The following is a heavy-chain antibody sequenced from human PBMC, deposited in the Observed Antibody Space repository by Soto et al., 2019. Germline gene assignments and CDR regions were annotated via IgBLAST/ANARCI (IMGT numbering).Heavy chain of an antibody. V-gene: IGHV3-11*01. CDR3: ARDRARIFELDY. Sequence: PGGSLILSCAASGFTFSYYYLTWIRQAPGKGLEWVSYISSSGGTIFYADSVKGRFTISRDNAKNSLYLQMNSLRPEDTAVYYCARDRARIFELDYWGQGTLVTVSS. D-gene: IGHD3-3*01. J-gene: IGHJ4*02. CDR2: ISSSGGTI. CDR1: GFTFSYYY.